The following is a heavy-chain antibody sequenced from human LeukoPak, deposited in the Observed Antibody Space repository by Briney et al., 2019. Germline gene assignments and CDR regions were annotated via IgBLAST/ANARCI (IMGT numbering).Heavy chain of an antibody. CDR3: ARKNGLDY. CDR1: GFTFSSYS. J-gene: IGHJ4*02. V-gene: IGHV3-48*01. Sequence: GGSLRLSCAASGFTFSSYSMNWVRQAPGKGLEWVSYISSSSSTTYYADSVKGRFTVSRDNAKNSLYLQMNSLRAEDTAVYYCARKNGLDYWGQGTLVTVSS. CDR2: ISSSSSTT.